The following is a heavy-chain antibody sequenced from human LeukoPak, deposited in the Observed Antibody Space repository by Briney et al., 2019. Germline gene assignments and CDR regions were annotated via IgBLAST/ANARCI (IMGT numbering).Heavy chain of an antibody. CDR3: ARASTTKDHYYFDY. D-gene: IGHD1-14*01. Sequence: GGSLRLSCAASGFXFSSYSMNWVRQAPGKGLEWVSSISSSSSYIYYTDSMTGRFTNSRDNAKKSLYLQMNSLRAEDTAVSYCARASTTKDHYYFDYWGQGTLVTVSS. V-gene: IGHV3-21*01. J-gene: IGHJ4*02. CDR1: GFXFSSYS. CDR2: ISSSSSYI.